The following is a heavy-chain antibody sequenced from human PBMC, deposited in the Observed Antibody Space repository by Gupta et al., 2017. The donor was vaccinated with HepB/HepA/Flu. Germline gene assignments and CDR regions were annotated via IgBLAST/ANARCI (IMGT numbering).Heavy chain of an antibody. CDR2: IYYSGST. V-gene: IGHV4-59*01. J-gene: IGHJ6*02. D-gene: IGHD6-19*01. Sequence: QVQLQESGPGLVKPSETLSLTCTVSGGSISSYYWSWIRQPPGKGLEWIGYIYYSGSTNYNPSLKSRVTISVDTSKNQFSLKLSSVTAADTAVYYCARDGGSSGWYFGMDVWGQGTTVTVSS. CDR3: ARDGGSSGWYFGMDV. CDR1: GGSISSYY.